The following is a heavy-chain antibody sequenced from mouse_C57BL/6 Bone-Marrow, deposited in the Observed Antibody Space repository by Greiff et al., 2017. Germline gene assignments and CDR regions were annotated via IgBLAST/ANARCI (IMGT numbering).Heavy chain of an antibody. CDR2: INPNNGGT. V-gene: IGHV1-26*01. J-gene: IGHJ4*01. Sequence: VQLQQSGPELVKPGASVKISCKASGYTFTDYYMNWVKQSHGKSLEWIGDINPNNGGTSYNQKFKGKDTLTVDKSSSTAYMELRSLTSEDSAVYYCARWLRRGYYAMDYWGQGTSVTVSS. D-gene: IGHD2-2*01. CDR3: ARWLRRGYYAMDY. CDR1: GYTFTDYY.